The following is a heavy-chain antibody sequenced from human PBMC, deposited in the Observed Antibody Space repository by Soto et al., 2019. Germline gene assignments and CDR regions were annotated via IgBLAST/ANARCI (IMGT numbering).Heavy chain of an antibody. D-gene: IGHD3-3*01. CDR3: TRAQYDFWSAKPQPFDY. Sequence: PGGSLRLSCTASGFTFGDYAMSWFRQAPGKGLEWVGFIRSKAYGGTTEYAASVKGRFTISRDDSKSIAYLQMNSLKTEDTAVYYCTRAQYDFWSAKPQPFDYWGQGTLVTVSS. CDR2: IRSKAYGGTT. CDR1: GFTFGDYA. V-gene: IGHV3-49*03. J-gene: IGHJ4*02.